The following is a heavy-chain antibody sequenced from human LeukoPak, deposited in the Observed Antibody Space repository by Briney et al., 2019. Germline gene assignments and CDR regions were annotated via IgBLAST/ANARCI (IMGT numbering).Heavy chain of an antibody. CDR3: ARYHPTGSSLDV. CDR2: IYYTGST. Sequence: SETLSLTCNVSGGSITYYYWSWIRQPPGKGLEWIGHIYYTGSTNYNPSLKSRVPISIDTSKNQFSLKLTSVTATDTAVYFCARYHPTGSSLDVWGQGTTVTVSS. V-gene: IGHV4-59*13. D-gene: IGHD1-1*01. CDR1: GGSITYYY. J-gene: IGHJ6*02.